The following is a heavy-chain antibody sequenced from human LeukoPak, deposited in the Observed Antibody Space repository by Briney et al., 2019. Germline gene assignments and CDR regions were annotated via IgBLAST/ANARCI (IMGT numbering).Heavy chain of an antibody. CDR2: TKIKTDDGTP. J-gene: IGHJ4*02. D-gene: IGHD1-1*01. CDR1: GFTFSNAW. Sequence: KSGGSLRLSCAASGFTFSNAWMNWMGRVRQAPGKGLEWVGLTKIKTDDGTPDYAALVKGRFTISRDDSKNTVYLEMNSLETEDTAVYYCISGGGTADYWGQGTLVSVSS. CDR3: ISGGGTADY. V-gene: IGHV3-15*01.